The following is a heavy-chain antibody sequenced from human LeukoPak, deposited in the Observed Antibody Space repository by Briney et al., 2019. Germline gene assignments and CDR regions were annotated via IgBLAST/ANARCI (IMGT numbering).Heavy chain of an antibody. CDR3: SSGHYGLDV. V-gene: IGHV3-73*01. CDR1: GFSFSGSS. CDR2: IGSKIDNYAT. J-gene: IGHJ6*02. Sequence: GGSLRLSCAASGFSFSGSSMNWVRQASGKGREWVGRIGSKIDNYATAYVESVKGRFIISREDSKNTAYLQMNSLKTEDTAVYYCSSGHYGLDVWGQGTTVTVSS.